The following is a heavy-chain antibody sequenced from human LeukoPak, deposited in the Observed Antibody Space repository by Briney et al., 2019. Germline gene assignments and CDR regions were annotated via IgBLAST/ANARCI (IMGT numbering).Heavy chain of an antibody. J-gene: IGHJ6*02. CDR3: ARDLHYYYYGMDV. CDR1: GGTFSSYA. Sequence: ASVKVSCKASGGTFSSYAISWVRQAPGQGLEWMGRIIPILGIANYAQKFQGRVTITADKSTSTAYMELSSLRSEDTAVYYCARDLHYYYYGMDVWGQGTTVTVSS. V-gene: IGHV1-69*04. CDR2: IIPILGIA.